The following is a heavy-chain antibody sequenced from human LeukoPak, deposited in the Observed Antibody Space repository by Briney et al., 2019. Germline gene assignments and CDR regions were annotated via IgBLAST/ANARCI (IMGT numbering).Heavy chain of an antibody. CDR2: MSHLLNT. D-gene: IGHD5-18*01. CDR1: GYSITSGYY. CDR3: VRSSGGYSYGQRDY. Sequence: PSETLSLTCTVSGYSITSGYYWGWIRQPPGKGLEWIGRMSHLLNTYYNPSLKSRVAISADTSRNQFSLKLTAVTAADTAVYYCVRSSGGYSYGQRDYWGQGTLVTVSS. V-gene: IGHV4-38-2*02. J-gene: IGHJ4*02.